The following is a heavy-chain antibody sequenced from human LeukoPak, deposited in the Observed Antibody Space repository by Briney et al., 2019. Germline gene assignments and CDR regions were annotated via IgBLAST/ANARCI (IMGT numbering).Heavy chain of an antibody. CDR1: GFTFSNAW. V-gene: IGHV3-69-1*01. CDR3: AKDRANWAIDD. D-gene: IGHD3-16*01. CDR2: IGGDGIA. J-gene: IGHJ4*02. Sequence: GGSLRLSCAASGFTFSNAWMNWVRQAPGKGLEWISYIGGDGIAFYADSVKGRFTASKDDARKSMYLQMNSLRVEDTAVYYCAKDRANWAIDDWGQGTQVTVSS.